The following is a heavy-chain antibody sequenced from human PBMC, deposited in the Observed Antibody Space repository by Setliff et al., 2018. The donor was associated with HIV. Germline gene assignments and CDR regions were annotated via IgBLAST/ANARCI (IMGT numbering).Heavy chain of an antibody. CDR2: IITIFGTT. CDR3: ASTDSSGYSFDY. J-gene: IGHJ4*02. V-gene: IGHV1-69*06. D-gene: IGHD3-22*01. Sequence: SVKVSCKASGGTFSSYAISWVRQAPGQGLEWMGGIITIFGTTNYAQKFQGRVTITADKSTSTAYMELSSLRSEDTAVYYRASTDSSGYSFDYWGQGTLVTVSS. CDR1: GGTFSSYA.